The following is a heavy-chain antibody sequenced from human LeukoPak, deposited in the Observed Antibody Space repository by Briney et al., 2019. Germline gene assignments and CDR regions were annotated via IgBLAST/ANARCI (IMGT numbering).Heavy chain of an antibody. Sequence: PGGSLRLSCAASGFTFSSYWMHWVRQAPGKGLVWVSRINSDGSGTTYADSVKGRFTISRDNAKNTLYLQMNSLRAEDTAMFYCARGSGGLEPNDYWGQGTLVTVSS. V-gene: IGHV3-74*01. J-gene: IGHJ4*02. CDR1: GFTFSSYW. CDR3: ARGSGGLEPNDY. D-gene: IGHD1-1*01. CDR2: INSDGSGT.